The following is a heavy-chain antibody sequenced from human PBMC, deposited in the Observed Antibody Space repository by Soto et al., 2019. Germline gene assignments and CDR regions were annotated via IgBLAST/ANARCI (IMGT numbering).Heavy chain of an antibody. CDR2: IYPDDSDT. J-gene: IGHJ4*02. CDR3: ARGGSLNSVNDF. V-gene: IGHV5-51*01. CDR1: GYSFTSYW. D-gene: IGHD1-20*01. Sequence: PEESLKISCRGDGYSFTSYWIAWVRQMPGEGLEWMGIIYPDDSDTRYSPSFQGQVSISADKSINTAYLQWRSLKASDSGIYYCARGGSLNSVNDFWGQGTLVTVSS.